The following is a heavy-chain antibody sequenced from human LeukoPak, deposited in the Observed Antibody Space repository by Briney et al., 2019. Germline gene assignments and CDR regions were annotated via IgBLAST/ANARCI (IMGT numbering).Heavy chain of an antibody. V-gene: IGHV3-23*01. CDR1: GFSFSNYA. CDR2: KRGSGEST. D-gene: IGHD5-24*01. Sequence: GSLRLSCAASGFSFSNYAMNWVRQGPGKGLEWVSGKRGSGESTYYADSVKGRFTISRDKSKNTLYLQMNSLRAEDTAVYYCAKVPRDGYNLYFDYWGQGTLVTASS. CDR3: AKVPRDGYNLYFDY. J-gene: IGHJ4*02.